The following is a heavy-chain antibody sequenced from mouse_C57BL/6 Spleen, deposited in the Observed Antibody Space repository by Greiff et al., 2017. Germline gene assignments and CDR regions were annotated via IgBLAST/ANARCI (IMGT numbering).Heavy chain of an antibody. CDR3: ARESGSDAMDY. D-gene: IGHD4-1*01. CDR2: IDPSDSYT. Sequence: QVQLQQPGAELVMPGASVKLSCKASGYTFTSYWMHWVKQRPGQGLEWIGEIDPSDSYTNYNQKFKGKSTLTVDKSSSTAYMQLSSLTSEDSAVYYSARESGSDAMDYWGQGTSVTVSS. CDR1: GYTFTSYW. J-gene: IGHJ4*01. V-gene: IGHV1-69*01.